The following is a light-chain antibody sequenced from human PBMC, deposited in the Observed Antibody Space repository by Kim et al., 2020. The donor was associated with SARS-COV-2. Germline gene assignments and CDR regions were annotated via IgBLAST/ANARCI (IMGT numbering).Light chain of an antibody. Sequence: PGDRATLSCRTSQSVCSNCLAWYQQKPGQAPRLLIYSVSNRATGIPDRFSGSGSGTDFTLTISRLEPEDFAVYYCQQYGIAPPYTFGQGTKLEIK. CDR3: QQYGIAPPYT. CDR2: SVS. V-gene: IGKV3-20*01. CDR1: QSVCSNC. J-gene: IGKJ2*01.